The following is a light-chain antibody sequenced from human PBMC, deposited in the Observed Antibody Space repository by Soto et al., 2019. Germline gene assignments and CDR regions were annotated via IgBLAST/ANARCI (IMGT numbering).Light chain of an antibody. CDR3: CSYAGSSTHVV. CDR1: SSDVGSYNL. CDR2: EVS. V-gene: IGLV2-23*02. J-gene: IGLJ2*01. Sequence: QSALTQPASVSGSPGQSITISCTGTSSDVGSYNLVSWYQQHPGKAPKLMIYEVSKRPSGVSNRFSGSKSGNTASLTISGLQAEDEAEYYCCSYAGSSTHVVFGGGTKLTV.